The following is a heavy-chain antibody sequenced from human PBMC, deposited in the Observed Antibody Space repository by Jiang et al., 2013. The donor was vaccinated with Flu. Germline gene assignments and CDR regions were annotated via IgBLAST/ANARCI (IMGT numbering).Heavy chain of an antibody. D-gene: IGHD3-10*01. CDR3: ARVETSYGSGSYPTIDWFDP. V-gene: IGHV1-18*01. CDR2: ISAYNGNT. CDR1: GYTFTSYG. Sequence: GAEVKKPGASVKVSCKASGYTFTSYGISWVRQAPGQGLEWMGWISAYNGNTNYAQKLQGRVTMTTDTSTSTAYMELRSLRSDDTAVYYCARVETSYGSGSYPTIDWFDPGAREPWSPSPQ. J-gene: IGHJ5*02.